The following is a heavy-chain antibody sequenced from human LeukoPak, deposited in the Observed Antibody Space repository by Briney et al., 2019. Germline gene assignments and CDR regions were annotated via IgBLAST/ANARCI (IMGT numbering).Heavy chain of an antibody. J-gene: IGHJ4*02. CDR2: ISSDGSST. V-gene: IGHV3-74*01. D-gene: IGHD5-18*01. CDR3: AKRLSRYSYGFLPDY. Sequence: GGSLRLSCTASGFTFRNYYMHWVRQAPGKGLVWVSRISSDGSSTSYADSVKGRFTISRDNAKNTLFLQMNSLRAEDTAVYYCAKRLSRYSYGFLPDYWGQGTLVTVSS. CDR1: GFTFRNYY.